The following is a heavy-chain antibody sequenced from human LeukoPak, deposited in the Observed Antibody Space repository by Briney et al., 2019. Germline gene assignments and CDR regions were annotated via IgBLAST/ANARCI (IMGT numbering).Heavy chain of an antibody. CDR2: IYYSGST. CDR3: AHHYDFWSGYIDY. D-gene: IGHD3-3*01. J-gene: IGHJ4*02. V-gene: IGHV4-59*01. Sequence: PSETLSLTYTVSGGSISSYYWSWFRQPPGKGLEWIGYIYYSGSTNYNPSLKSRVTISVDTSKNQFSLKLSSVTAADTAVYYCAHHYDFWSGYIDYWGQGTLVTVSS. CDR1: GGSISSYY.